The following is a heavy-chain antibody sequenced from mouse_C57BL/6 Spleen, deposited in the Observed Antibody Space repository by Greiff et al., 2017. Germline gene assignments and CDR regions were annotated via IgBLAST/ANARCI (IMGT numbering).Heavy chain of an antibody. V-gene: IGHV2-2*01. D-gene: IGHD1-1*01. CDR1: GFSLTSYG. Sequence: VMLVESGPGLVQPSQSLSITCTVSGFSLTSYGVHWVRQSPGKGLEWLGVIWSGGSTDYNAAFISRLSISKDNSKSHVFFKMNSLQADDTAICYCARGAGSSPYYAMEYWGQGTSVTVSS. J-gene: IGHJ4*01. CDR3: ARGAGSSPYYAMEY. CDR2: IWSGGST.